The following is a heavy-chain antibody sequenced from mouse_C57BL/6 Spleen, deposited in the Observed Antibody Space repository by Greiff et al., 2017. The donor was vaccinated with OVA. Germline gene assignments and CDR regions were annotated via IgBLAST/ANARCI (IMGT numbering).Heavy chain of an antibody. CDR2: INPYNGDT. Sequence: VQLKESGPELVKPGDSVKISCKASGYSFTGYFMNWVMQSHGKSLEWIGRINPYNGDTFYNQKFKGKATLTVDKSSSTAHMELRSLTSEDSAVYYCARSHYYGSSPWYFDVWGTGTTVTVSS. CDR3: ARSHYYGSSPWYFDV. CDR1: GYSFTGYF. D-gene: IGHD1-1*01. J-gene: IGHJ1*03. V-gene: IGHV1-20*01.